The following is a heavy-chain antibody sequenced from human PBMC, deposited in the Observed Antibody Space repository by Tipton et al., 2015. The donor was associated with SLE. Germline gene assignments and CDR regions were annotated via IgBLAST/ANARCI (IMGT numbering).Heavy chain of an antibody. CDR3: ARGYVSYYGLDV. V-gene: IGHV4-31*03. CDR2: MYYSGTT. D-gene: IGHD3-16*01. J-gene: IGHJ6*02. Sequence: LRLSCTVSGGSIRSGGFYWDWVRPHPEKGLEWIGHMYYSGTTYYNPSLEGRVIISVDTSKSQFSLNLTSVTAADTAVYYCARGYVSYYGLDVWGQGTTVTVSS. CDR1: GGSIRSGGFY.